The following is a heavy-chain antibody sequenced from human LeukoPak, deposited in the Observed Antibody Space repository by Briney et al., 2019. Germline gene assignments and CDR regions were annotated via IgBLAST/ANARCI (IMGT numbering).Heavy chain of an antibody. CDR1: GFTFSSYS. V-gene: IGHV3-48*04. D-gene: IGHD6-19*01. CDR3: ARWLTTFDY. Sequence: GESLRLSCAASGFTFSSYSMNWVRQAPGKGLEWLSYISSSGSTIYYADSVKGRFTISRDNAKNSLYLQMNSLRAEDTAVYYCARWLTTFDYWGQGNLVAVSS. CDR2: ISSSGSTI. J-gene: IGHJ4*02.